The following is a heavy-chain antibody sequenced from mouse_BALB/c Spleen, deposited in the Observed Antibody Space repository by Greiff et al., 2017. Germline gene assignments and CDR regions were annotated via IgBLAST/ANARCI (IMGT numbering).Heavy chain of an antibody. CDR3: ARRGYGSSRYFDV. D-gene: IGHD1-1*01. V-gene: IGHV3-2*02. CDR1: GYSITSDYA. Sequence: VQLKESGPGLVKPSQSLSLTCTVTGYSITSDYAWTWIRQFPGNKLEWMGYISYSGSTSYNPSLKSRISITRDTSKNQFFLQLNSVTTEDTATYYCARRGYGSSRYFDVWGAGTTVTVSS. J-gene: IGHJ1*01. CDR2: ISYSGST.